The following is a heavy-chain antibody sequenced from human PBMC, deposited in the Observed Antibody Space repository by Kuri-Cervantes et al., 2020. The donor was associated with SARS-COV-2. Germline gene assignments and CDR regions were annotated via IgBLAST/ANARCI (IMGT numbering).Heavy chain of an antibody. D-gene: IGHD1-1*01. V-gene: IGHV1-46*01. Sequence: ASVKVSCKASGYTFTSYYMHWVRQAPGQGLEWMGIINPSGGSTSYAQKFQGRATMTRDTSTSTVYMELSSLRSEDTAVYYCARDRYTLVQLGRLGIDAFDIWGQGTTVTVSS. CDR2: INPSGGST. CDR3: ARDRYTLVQLGRLGIDAFDI. J-gene: IGHJ3*02. CDR1: GYTFTSYY.